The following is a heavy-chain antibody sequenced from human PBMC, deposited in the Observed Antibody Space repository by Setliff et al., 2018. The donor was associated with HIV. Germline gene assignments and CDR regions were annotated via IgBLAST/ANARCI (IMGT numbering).Heavy chain of an antibody. J-gene: IGHJ1*01. CDR3: AREDSSSWYSSLSF. Sequence: PSETLSLTCTVSGGSISSGDYYWTWIRQPAGKGLQWIGRIHTSGNTNYNPSLKSQVTISVDTSKNQFSLKLSSVTAADTAIYYCAREDSSSWYSSLSFWGQGTLVTVSS. CDR1: GGSISSGDYY. V-gene: IGHV4-61*02. CDR2: IHTSGNT. D-gene: IGHD6-13*01.